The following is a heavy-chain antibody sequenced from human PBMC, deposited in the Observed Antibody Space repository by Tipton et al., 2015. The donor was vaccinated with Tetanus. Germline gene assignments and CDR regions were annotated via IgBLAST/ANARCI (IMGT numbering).Heavy chain of an antibody. CDR3: ARDRDGDYAAFDY. V-gene: IGHV3-66*01. J-gene: IGHJ4*02. CDR2: IFSGGST. CDR1: GFTFSSYA. D-gene: IGHD4-17*01. Sequence: SLRLSCAASGFTFSSYAMGWVRQAPGKGLEWVSVIFSGGSTYYADSVKDRFTISRDNSKNTLFLQMNSLRAEDTAMYYCARDRDGDYAAFDYWGQGTLVTVSS.